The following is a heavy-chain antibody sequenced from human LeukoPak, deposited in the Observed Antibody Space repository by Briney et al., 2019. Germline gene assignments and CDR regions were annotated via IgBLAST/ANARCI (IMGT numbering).Heavy chain of an antibody. V-gene: IGHV3-7*03. CDR1: GFTFSSYA. D-gene: IGHD2-15*01. CDR2: IKQDGSEK. CDR3: ARDRSLYCSGGSCYYFDY. Sequence: GGSLRLSCAASGFTFSSYAMSWVRQAPGKGLEWVANIKQDGSEKYYVDSVKGRFTISRDNAKNSLYLQMNSLRAEDTAVYYCARDRSLYCSGGSCYYFDYWGQGTLVTVSS. J-gene: IGHJ4*02.